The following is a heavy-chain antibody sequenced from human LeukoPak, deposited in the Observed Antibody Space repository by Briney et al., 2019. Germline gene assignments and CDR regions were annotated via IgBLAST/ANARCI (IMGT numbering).Heavy chain of an antibody. Sequence: GASVKVSCKASGYTCTGYYMHWVRQAPGQGLEWMGWINPNSGGTNYAQKFQGRVTMTRDTSISTAYMELSRLRSDDTAVYYCARTEAGYCSSTSCFPFDYWGQGTLVTVSS. D-gene: IGHD2-2*01. J-gene: IGHJ4*02. CDR2: INPNSGGT. CDR1: GYTCTGYY. V-gene: IGHV1-2*02. CDR3: ARTEAGYCSSTSCFPFDY.